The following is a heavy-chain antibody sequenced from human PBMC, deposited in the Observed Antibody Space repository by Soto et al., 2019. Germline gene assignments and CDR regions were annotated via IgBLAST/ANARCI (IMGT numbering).Heavy chain of an antibody. J-gene: IGHJ5*02. V-gene: IGHV4-59*08. Sequence: PSETLSLTCTVSGGSISSYYWSWIRQPPGKGLEWIGYIYYSGSTNYNPSLKSRVTISVDTSKNQFSLKLSSVTAADTAVYYCARLLGYCSGGSCYSYWFDPWGQGTLVTVSS. CDR2: IYYSGST. D-gene: IGHD2-15*01. CDR1: GGSISSYY. CDR3: ARLLGYCSGGSCYSYWFDP.